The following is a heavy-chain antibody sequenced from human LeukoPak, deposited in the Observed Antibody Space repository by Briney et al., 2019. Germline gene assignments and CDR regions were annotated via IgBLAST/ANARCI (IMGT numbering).Heavy chain of an antibody. CDR2: ISRSSTYI. J-gene: IGHJ4*02. V-gene: IGHV3-21*01. D-gene: IGHD3-10*01. CDR1: GFTFSSYS. Sequence: GGSLRLSCTASGFTFSSYSMNWVRQAPGKGLEWVSSISRSSTYIYYADSVKGRFTISRDNAKNSLYLQMNSLRAEDTAVYYCAREFYYGSGSFDCWGQGTLVTVSS. CDR3: AREFYYGSGSFDC.